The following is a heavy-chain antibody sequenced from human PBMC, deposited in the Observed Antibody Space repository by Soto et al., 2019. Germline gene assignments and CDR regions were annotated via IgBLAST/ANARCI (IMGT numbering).Heavy chain of an antibody. V-gene: IGHV3-48*03. J-gene: IGHJ3*02. Sequence: HPGGSLRLSCVGSGFTFSDYEMNWVRQAPGKGLEWVSYIDSSGSGIYYADSMKGRFTTFRDNAKNSLYLQMNSLRAEDTAVYYCARRDLGADAFDIWGQGTMVTVSS. D-gene: IGHD3-16*01. CDR1: GFTFSDYE. CDR2: IDSSGSGI. CDR3: ARRDLGADAFDI.